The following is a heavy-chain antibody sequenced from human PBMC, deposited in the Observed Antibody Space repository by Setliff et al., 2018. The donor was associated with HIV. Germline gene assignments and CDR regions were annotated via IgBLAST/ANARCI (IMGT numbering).Heavy chain of an antibody. CDR3: AREGGTGRSSWYGAYWYDP. Sequence: LSLTCTVSAGSIRSSTYYWAWIRQPPGKGLEWIGTIYYSGSTNYNRSLKSRVTISLDTSKNQFSLRLTSVTAADTAVYYCAREGGTGRSSWYGAYWYDPWGQGTLVTVSS. CDR1: AGSIRSSTYY. CDR2: IYYSGST. J-gene: IGHJ5*02. D-gene: IGHD6-13*01. V-gene: IGHV4-39*07.